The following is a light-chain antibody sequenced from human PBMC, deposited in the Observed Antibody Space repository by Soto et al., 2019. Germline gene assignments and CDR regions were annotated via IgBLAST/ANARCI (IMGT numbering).Light chain of an antibody. V-gene: IGLV2-14*01. Sequence: QSVLTQPASVSGSPGQSITISCTGTSSDVGAYNYVSWYQQHPGKAPKLMISEVNNRPSGVSNRFSGSKSANTASLTISGLQAEHEADYYCSSYTSSSAVVFGGGTKLTVL. CDR1: SSDVGAYNY. CDR3: SSYTSSSAVV. CDR2: EVN. J-gene: IGLJ2*01.